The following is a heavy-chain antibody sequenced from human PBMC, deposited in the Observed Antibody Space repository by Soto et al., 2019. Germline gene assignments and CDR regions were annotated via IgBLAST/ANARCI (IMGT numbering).Heavy chain of an antibody. D-gene: IGHD6-13*01. CDR1: GFAFSSYS. Sequence: GGSLRLSCAASGFAFSSYSMNWVRQAPGKGLEWVSSISSSSSYIYYADSVKGRFTISRDNAKNSLYLQMNSLRAEDTAVYYCARTLLVYYYYYYGMDVWGQGTTVTVSS. J-gene: IGHJ6*02. CDR3: ARTLLVYYYYYYGMDV. V-gene: IGHV3-21*01. CDR2: ISSSSSYI.